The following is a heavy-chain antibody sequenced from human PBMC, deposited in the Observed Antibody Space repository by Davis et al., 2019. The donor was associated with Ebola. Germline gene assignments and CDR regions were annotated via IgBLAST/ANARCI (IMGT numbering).Heavy chain of an antibody. J-gene: IGHJ4*02. CDR3: AREMAPSYFDY. CDR1: VITFSSYS. V-gene: IGHV3-21*01. Sequence: GESLKISCTDSVITFSSYSMNWVRQAPGKGLEWVSSISSSSSYIYYADSVKGRFTISRDNAKNSLYLQMNSLRAEDTAVYYCAREMAPSYFDYWGQGTLDTVSS. CDR2: ISSSSSYI. D-gene: IGHD5-24*01.